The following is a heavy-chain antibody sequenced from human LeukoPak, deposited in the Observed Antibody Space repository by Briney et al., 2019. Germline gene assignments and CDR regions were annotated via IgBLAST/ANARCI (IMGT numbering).Heavy chain of an antibody. CDR1: GGSFSGYY. V-gene: IGHV4-34*01. D-gene: IGHD3-16*01. CDR3: ARTYDYVWGRRVRTGYFDY. J-gene: IGHJ4*02. CDR2: INHSGST. Sequence: SETLSLTCAVYGGSFSGYYWSWIRQPPGKGLEWIGEINHSGSTNYNPSLKSRVTISVDTSKNQFSLKLSSVTAADTAVYYCARTYDYVWGRRVRTGYFDYWGQGTLVTVSS.